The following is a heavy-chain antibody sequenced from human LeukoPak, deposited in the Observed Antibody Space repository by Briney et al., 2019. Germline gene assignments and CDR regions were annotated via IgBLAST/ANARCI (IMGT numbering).Heavy chain of an antibody. J-gene: IGHJ6*03. CDR1: GFFFSTYS. CDR3: ARDDHYNYYYKDG. V-gene: IGHV3-48*01. Sequence: PGGSLRLSCAASGFFFSTYSMNWVREAPGKGLGWVSYISSSSSTIYYAGSVKGRFTLSRDTAENSLYLQMKNLGAEDTAVYYCARDDHYNYYYKDGWGKGTTVTVSS. CDR2: ISSSSSTI.